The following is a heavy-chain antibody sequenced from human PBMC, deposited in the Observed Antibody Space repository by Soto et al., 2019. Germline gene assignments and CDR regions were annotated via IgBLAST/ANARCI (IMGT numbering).Heavy chain of an antibody. CDR2: INPNSGGT. D-gene: IGHD6-13*01. CDR1: GYSFTGYY. J-gene: IGHJ4*02. V-gene: IGHV1-2*04. Sequence: QVQLVQSGAEVKKPGASVKVSCKASGYSFTGYYIHWMRQAPGQGLEWMGWINPNSGGTSYAQKFQDWVTMTRDTSISTAYMELSRLTSAGTAIYYCARFRSRYYYFDFWGQGTLVTVSS. CDR3: ARFRSRYYYFDF.